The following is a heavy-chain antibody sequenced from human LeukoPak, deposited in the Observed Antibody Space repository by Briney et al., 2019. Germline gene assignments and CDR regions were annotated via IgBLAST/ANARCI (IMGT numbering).Heavy chain of an antibody. CDR1: GFTFSSYW. V-gene: IGHV3-7*01. CDR2: IKQDGSEK. CDR3: ARDLVLLWFGELLALFDY. D-gene: IGHD3-10*01. Sequence: GGSLRLSCAASGFTFSSYWMSWVRQAPGKGLEWVANIKQDGSEKYYVDSVKGRFAISRDNAKNSLYLQMNSLRAEDTAVYYCARDLVLLWFGELLALFDYWGQGTLVTVSS. J-gene: IGHJ4*02.